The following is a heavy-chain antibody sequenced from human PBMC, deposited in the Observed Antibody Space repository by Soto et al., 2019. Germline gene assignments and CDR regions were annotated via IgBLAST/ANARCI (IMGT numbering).Heavy chain of an antibody. Sequence: GSLRLSCAASGXSISRCAMCRVRQAPGKGLELVSCITDDASTTLQADSVEGRLAISRDNSSKILFLQMSSLRSEDTAVYYCAKDVGNALIMGPLAPREENHLDPWGQGTLVTVS. CDR1: GXSISRCA. V-gene: IGHV3-23*01. D-gene: IGHD2-8*01. J-gene: IGHJ5*02. CDR3: AKDVGNALIMGPLAPREENHLDP. CDR2: ITDDASTT.